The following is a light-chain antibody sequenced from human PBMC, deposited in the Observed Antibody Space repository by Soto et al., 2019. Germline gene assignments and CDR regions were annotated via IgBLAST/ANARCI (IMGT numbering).Light chain of an antibody. CDR1: QSISSY. CDR2: AAS. CDR3: QQTYSNLWT. V-gene: IGKV1-39*01. Sequence: EIQLTQSPSSLSASVGDRVTISCRASQSISSYLNWYQQKPGKAPKLLIYAASSLQSGVTSMFSGGGSGTDFTLTISSLQPEDFATYYCQQTYSNLWTFGQGTKVEIK. J-gene: IGKJ1*01.